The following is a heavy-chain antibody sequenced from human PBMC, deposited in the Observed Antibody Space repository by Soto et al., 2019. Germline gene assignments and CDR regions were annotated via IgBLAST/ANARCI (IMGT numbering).Heavy chain of an antibody. CDR2: ISAYNGNT. Sequence: QVQLVQSGAEVKKPGASVKVSCKASGYTFTSYGISWVRQAPGQGLEWMGWISAYNGNTNYAQKLQGRVTMTTDTSTSTAYMELRSLRSDDTAVYYCATGTLLGYCSGGSCNNWFDPWGQGTLVTVSS. V-gene: IGHV1-18*04. J-gene: IGHJ5*02. CDR1: GYTFTSYG. CDR3: ATGTLLGYCSGGSCNNWFDP. D-gene: IGHD2-15*01.